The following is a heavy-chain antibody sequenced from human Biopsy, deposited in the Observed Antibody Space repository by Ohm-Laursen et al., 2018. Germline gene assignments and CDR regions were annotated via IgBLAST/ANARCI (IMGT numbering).Heavy chain of an antibody. V-gene: IGHV3-66*01. CDR1: KFTVRTNS. CDR3: ARDPRDTALGIFDY. CDR2: IYAGATT. D-gene: IGHD5-18*01. J-gene: IGHJ4*02. Sequence: SLRLSCTAPKFTVRTNSMSWVRLAPGKGLEWVSVIYAGATTYYPDSVKGRFTISRDNSKNMLYLQMNTLRDADTAVYYCARDPRDTALGIFDYWGLGTLVAVSS.